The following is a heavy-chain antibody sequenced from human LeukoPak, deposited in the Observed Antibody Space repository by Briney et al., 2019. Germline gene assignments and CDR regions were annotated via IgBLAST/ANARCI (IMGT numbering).Heavy chain of an antibody. D-gene: IGHD4/OR15-4a*01. V-gene: IGHV4-34*01. Sequence: SETLSLTCAVYGGSFSGYYWSWIRQPPGKGLEWIGEINHSGSTNYNPSLKSRVTISVDMSKNQFSLKLSSVTAADTAVYYCARVTMTYYYYYGMDVWGQGTTVTVSS. J-gene: IGHJ6*02. CDR2: INHSGST. CDR3: ARVTMTYYYYYGMDV. CDR1: GGSFSGYY.